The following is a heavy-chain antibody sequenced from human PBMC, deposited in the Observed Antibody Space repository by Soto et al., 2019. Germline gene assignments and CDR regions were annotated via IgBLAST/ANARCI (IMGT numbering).Heavy chain of an antibody. J-gene: IGHJ4*02. Sequence: GGSLRLSCAASGFNFSDYYMSWIRQAPGKGLEWVSYISSRSSTILYADSAKGRFTISRDNVKNSLNLQMNSLRAEDTAVYYCASGTNGAFFVYWGQGILVTVSS. V-gene: IGHV3-11*01. CDR3: ASGTNGAFFVY. CDR1: GFNFSDYY. CDR2: ISSRSSTI. D-gene: IGHD2-8*01.